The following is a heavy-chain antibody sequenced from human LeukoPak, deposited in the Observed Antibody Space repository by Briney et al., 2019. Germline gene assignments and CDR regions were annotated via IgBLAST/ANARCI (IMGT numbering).Heavy chain of an antibody. CDR3: AKGRGWEASYYYYYMDV. D-gene: IGHD1-26*01. J-gene: IGHJ6*03. Sequence: GGSLRLSCAASGFTFSSYGMHWVRQAPGKGLEWVAFIRYDGSNKYYADSVKGRFTISRDNSKNTLYLQMNSLRAEDTAVYYCAKGRGWEASYYYYYMDVWGKGTTVTISS. V-gene: IGHV3-30*02. CDR2: IRYDGSNK. CDR1: GFTFSSYG.